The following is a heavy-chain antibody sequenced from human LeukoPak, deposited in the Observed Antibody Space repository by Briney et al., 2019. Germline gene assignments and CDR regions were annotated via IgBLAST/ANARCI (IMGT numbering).Heavy chain of an antibody. CDR3: ARIIEEGSSWPAGFDY. V-gene: IGHV3-48*01. Sequence: PGGSLRLSCAASGFTFSSYSMNWVRQAPGKGLEWVSYISSSSSTIYYADSVKGRFTISRDNAKNSLYLQMNSLRAEDTAVYYCARIIEEGSSWPAGFDYWGQGTLVTVSS. J-gene: IGHJ4*02. CDR1: GFTFSSYS. CDR2: ISSSSSTI. D-gene: IGHD6-13*01.